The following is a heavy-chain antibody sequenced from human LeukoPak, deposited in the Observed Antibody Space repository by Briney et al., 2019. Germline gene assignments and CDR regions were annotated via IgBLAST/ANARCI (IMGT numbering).Heavy chain of an antibody. D-gene: IGHD1-26*01. V-gene: IGHV1-18*01. Sequence: ASVKVSCKASGYTFTTYDITWVRQAPGQGLEWMGWISGYNANRNHAQKLQGRVTMTKDTSTSTAYMELRSLRSDDTAVYYCARSRVGDAFDIWGQGTMVTVSS. CDR2: ISGYNANR. CDR1: GYTFTTYD. J-gene: IGHJ3*02. CDR3: ARSRVGDAFDI.